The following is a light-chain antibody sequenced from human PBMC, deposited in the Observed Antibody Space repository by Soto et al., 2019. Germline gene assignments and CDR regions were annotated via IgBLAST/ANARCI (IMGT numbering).Light chain of an antibody. Sequence: VVMTQSPATLTVSXGERATFCGRDLYSVVSKLAWYQEKPGQAXSLLIXTASTRASAIPARLSGSGSGRDFTLTISSLEPEDFAMYYCYQRGNWPPLTFGGGTKVDIK. CDR3: YQRGNWPPLT. V-gene: IGKV3-11*02. J-gene: IGKJ4*01. CDR1: YSVVSK. CDR2: TAS.